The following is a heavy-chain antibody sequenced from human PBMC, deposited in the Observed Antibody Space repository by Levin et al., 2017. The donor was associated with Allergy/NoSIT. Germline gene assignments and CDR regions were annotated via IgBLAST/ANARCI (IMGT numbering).Heavy chain of an antibody. D-gene: IGHD2-2*02. J-gene: IGHJ5*02. CDR3: ARDAIESKYNCLDP. Sequence: ASVKVSCKASGYTFTDYSLHWVRQAPGQGLEWMGRINPKTGGTNSAQKFLGRVTMTRDTSTSTAYLELGRLTYDEPAVYFCARDAIESKYNCLDPWGQGTLVTVSS. CDR1: GYTFTDYS. CDR2: INPKTGGT. V-gene: IGHV1-2*06.